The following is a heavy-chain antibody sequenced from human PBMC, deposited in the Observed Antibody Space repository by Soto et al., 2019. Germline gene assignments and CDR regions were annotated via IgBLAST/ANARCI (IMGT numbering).Heavy chain of an antibody. Sequence: QVQLVQSGAEVKKPGASVKVSCKASGYTFTSYDINWVRQATGQGLEWMGWMNPNSGNTGYAQKFQGRVTITRNTSIGPAYMELSSLRSEATAVYYCARVFGLGGSSWSDYWGQGTLVTVSS. V-gene: IGHV1-8*01. CDR2: MNPNSGNT. CDR1: GYTFTSYD. D-gene: IGHD6-13*01. J-gene: IGHJ4*02. CDR3: ARVFGLGGSSWSDY.